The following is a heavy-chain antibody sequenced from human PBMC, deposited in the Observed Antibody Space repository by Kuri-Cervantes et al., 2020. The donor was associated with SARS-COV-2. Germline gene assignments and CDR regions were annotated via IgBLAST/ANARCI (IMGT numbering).Heavy chain of an antibody. V-gene: IGHV3-30-3*01. CDR2: ISYDGSNK. CDR1: GFTFSSYA. J-gene: IGHJ4*02. D-gene: IGHD3-3*01. CDR3: ARGNTIFGVALGGY. Sequence: GGSLRLSCAASGFTFSSYAMHWVRQAPGKGLEWVAVISYDGSNKYYADSVKGRLTISRDNSKNTLYLQMNSLRAEDTAVYYCARGNTIFGVALGGYWGQGTLVTVSS.